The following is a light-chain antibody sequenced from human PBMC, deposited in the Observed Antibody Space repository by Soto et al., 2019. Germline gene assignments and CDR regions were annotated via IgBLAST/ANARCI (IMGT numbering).Light chain of an antibody. Sequence: QSVLTQPASVSGSPGQSITISCTGTSSDVGSYNLVSWYQQHPGKAPKLMIYEVSKRPSGVSNRFSGSKSGNTASLTISGRQEEDEADYYCCSYAGSSTFVVFGGGTKVTVL. CDR2: EVS. CDR3: CSYAGSSTFVV. CDR1: SSDVGSYNL. J-gene: IGLJ2*01. V-gene: IGLV2-23*02.